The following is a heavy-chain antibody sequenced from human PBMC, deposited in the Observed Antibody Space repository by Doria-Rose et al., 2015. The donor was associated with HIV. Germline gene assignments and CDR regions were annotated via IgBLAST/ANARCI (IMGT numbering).Heavy chain of an antibody. V-gene: IGHV1-3*01. CDR1: KYTFTDYA. D-gene: IGHD3-10*01. J-gene: IGHJ4*02. CDR2: INAGNGNT. CDR3: ARDMVQGVISTLPLAY. Sequence: QVQLVQSGAEVKEPGASVKVSCKASKYTFTDYAIHWVRQAPGQRLEWMGWINAGNGNTQSSQRFQDRVTITSDASASTAYMELSSLRSEDTAVYYCARDMVQGVISTLPLAYWGQGTLVTVSS.